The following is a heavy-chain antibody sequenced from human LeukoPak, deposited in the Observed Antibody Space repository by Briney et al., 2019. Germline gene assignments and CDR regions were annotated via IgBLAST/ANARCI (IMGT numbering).Heavy chain of an antibody. CDR2: INWNGGST. CDR3: ARVTGTGSPPYYYYYGMDV. Sequence: PGGSLRLSCAASGFTFDDYGMSWVRQAPGKGLEWVSGINWNGGSTGYADSVKGRFTISRDNAKNSLYLQMNSLRAEDTALYYCARVTGTGSPPYYYYYGMDVWGQGTTLTVSS. D-gene: IGHD3/OR15-3a*01. V-gene: IGHV3-20*04. CDR1: GFTFDDYG. J-gene: IGHJ6*02.